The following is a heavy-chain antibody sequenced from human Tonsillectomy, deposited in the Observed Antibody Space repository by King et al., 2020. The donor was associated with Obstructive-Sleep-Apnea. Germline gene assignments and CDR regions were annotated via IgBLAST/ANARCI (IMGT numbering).Heavy chain of an antibody. J-gene: IGHJ4*02. D-gene: IGHD1-26*01. CDR3: ARDLEGAAFDY. CDR1: GFTFSSYS. CDR2: ISSSSSTI. Sequence: DVQLVESGGGLVQPGGSLRLSCAASGFTFSSYSMNWVRQAPGKGLEWVSYISSSSSTIYYAASVKGRFTISSDNAKNSLYLQMNSLRAEDTAVYYCARDLEGAAFDYWGQGTLVTVSS. V-gene: IGHV3-48*04.